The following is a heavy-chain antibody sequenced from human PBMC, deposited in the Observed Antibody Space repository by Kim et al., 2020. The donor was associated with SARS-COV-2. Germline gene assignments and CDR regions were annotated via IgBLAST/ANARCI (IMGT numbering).Heavy chain of an antibody. J-gene: IGHJ4*02. D-gene: IGHD6-13*01. V-gene: IGHV3-9*01. CDR1: GFTFNHSA. CDR3: AKDIGSIAAAGFDC. Sequence: GGSLRLSCAASGFTFNHSAMHWVRQAPGKGLEWVSGISGNGGGIDYADPVKGRFPTAGDNTKNSLFLQMNSLRAEATALYYCAKDIGSIAAAGFDCWGQGTLVTVSP. CDR2: ISGNGGGI.